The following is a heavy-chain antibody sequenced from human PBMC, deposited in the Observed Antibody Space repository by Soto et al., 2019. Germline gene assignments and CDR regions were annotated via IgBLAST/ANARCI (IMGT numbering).Heavy chain of an antibody. D-gene: IGHD3-3*01. V-gene: IGHV4-39*01. J-gene: IGHJ6*03. CDR1: GGSISSSSYY. CDR3: ARQYDFWSGFHMDV. Sequence: SETLSLTCTVSGGSISSSSYYWGWIRQPPGKGLEWIGSIYYSGSTYYNPSLKSRVTISVDTSKNQFSLKLSSVTAADTAVYYCARQYDFWSGFHMDVWGKGTTVTVSS. CDR2: IYYSGST.